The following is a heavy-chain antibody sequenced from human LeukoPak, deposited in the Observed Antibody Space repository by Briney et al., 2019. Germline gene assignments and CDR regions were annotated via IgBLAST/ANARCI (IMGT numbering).Heavy chain of an antibody. CDR2: ISGSGGST. CDR3: VKEGSYYLDV. J-gene: IGHJ6*03. CDR1: GFTFSSYA. V-gene: IGHV3-23*01. Sequence: PGGSLRLSCAASGFTFSSYAMSWVRQAPGKGLEWVSAISGSGGSTYYADSVKGRFTISRDNSKDTLYLQMNSLRAEDTAIYYCVKEGSYYLDVWGKGTTVTVSS.